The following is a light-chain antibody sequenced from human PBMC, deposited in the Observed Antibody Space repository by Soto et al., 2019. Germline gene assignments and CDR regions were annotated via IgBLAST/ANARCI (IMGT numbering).Light chain of an antibody. CDR2: GAS. CDR3: QQYGSSPRT. Sequence: EIVLTQSPATLSLSPWEIATLSCRASHSVSSSYLAWYQQKPGQAPRLLIYGASSRATGIPDRFSGSGSGTDFTLTISRLEPEDFAVYYCQQYGSSPRTFGQGTKGDI. J-gene: IGKJ1*01. V-gene: IGKV3-20*01. CDR1: HSVSSSY.